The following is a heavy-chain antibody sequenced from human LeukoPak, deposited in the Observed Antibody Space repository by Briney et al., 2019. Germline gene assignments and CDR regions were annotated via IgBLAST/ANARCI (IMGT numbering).Heavy chain of an antibody. D-gene: IGHD4-11*01. Sequence: GGSLRLSCAASGFTFSSYAMHWVRQAPGKGLEWVAVISYDGSNKYYADSVKGRFTISRDNSKNTLYLQMNSLRAEDTAVYYCAKDYSSNWFDSWGQGTLVTVSS. CDR2: ISYDGSNK. V-gene: IGHV3-30-3*01. CDR3: AKDYSSNWFDS. CDR1: GFTFSSYA. J-gene: IGHJ5*01.